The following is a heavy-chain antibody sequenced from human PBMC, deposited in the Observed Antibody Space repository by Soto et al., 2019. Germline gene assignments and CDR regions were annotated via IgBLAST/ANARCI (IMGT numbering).Heavy chain of an antibody. Sequence: QVWLVESGGGVVQPGRSLRLSCAASGFAFSNYAMHWVRQAPGKGLEWVAVISYDGQDKFYRDSVKGRFTISRDNSKSLVSLQMNSLRPVDTAVYYWAKEEDAAIPVAGYYYYYGMDVWGQGTTVPVS. D-gene: IGHD6-19*01. CDR3: AKEEDAAIPVAGYYYYYGMDV. CDR1: GFAFSNYA. CDR2: ISYDGQDK. J-gene: IGHJ6*02. V-gene: IGHV3-30*18.